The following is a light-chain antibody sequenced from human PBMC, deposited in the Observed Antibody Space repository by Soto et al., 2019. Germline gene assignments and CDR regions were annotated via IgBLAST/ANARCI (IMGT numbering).Light chain of an antibody. CDR1: QSVSSN. CDR3: QHYNNWPT. J-gene: IGKJ5*01. Sequence: EIVMTQSPATLSVSPGERATLSCRASQSVSSNLAWYQQKPGQAPRLLMYGASTRATAIPARFSGSGSGTEFTLTINSLLSEDFAVYYCQHYNNWPTFDKGTRLEIK. V-gene: IGKV3-15*01. CDR2: GAS.